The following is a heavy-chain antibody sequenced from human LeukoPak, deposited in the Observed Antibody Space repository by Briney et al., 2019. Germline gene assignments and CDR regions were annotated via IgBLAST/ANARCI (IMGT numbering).Heavy chain of an antibody. V-gene: IGHV3-23*01. CDR3: AKGSRCSTISPIDY. CDR1: GFIFNNYA. CDR2: ISGSGGST. Sequence: EESLRLSCATSGFIFNNYAMSWVRQPPGKGLEWVSSISGSGGSTYYADSVKGRFTISRDNSKNALYLQMGSLGADDTAVYYCAKGSRCSTISPIDYWSQGTLVTVSP. J-gene: IGHJ4*02. D-gene: IGHD2-2*01.